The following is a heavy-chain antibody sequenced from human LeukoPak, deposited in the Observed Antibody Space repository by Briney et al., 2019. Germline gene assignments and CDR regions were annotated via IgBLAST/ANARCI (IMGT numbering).Heavy chain of an antibody. CDR3: AKGALRFLEWLSTDLDY. CDR1: GFTFSSYG. Sequence: GRSLRLSCAASGFTFSSYGMHWVRQAPGKGLEWMAVISYDGSNKYYADSVKGRFTISRDNSKNTLYLQMNSLRAEDTAVYYCAKGALRFLEWLSTDLDYWGQGTLVTVSS. V-gene: IGHV3-30*18. D-gene: IGHD3-3*01. J-gene: IGHJ4*02. CDR2: ISYDGSNK.